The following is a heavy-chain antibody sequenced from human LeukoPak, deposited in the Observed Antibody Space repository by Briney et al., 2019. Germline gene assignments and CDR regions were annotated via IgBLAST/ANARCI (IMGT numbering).Heavy chain of an antibody. J-gene: IGHJ6*02. CDR3: VRDRWPGLGDF. D-gene: IGHD6-19*01. CDR2: VYSGGLT. V-gene: IGHV3-66*01. CDR1: GFIVSENY. Sequence: TGGPLRLSCAASGFIVSENYMSWVRQAPGKGLEWVSTVYSGGLTFYADPVKGRFTISRDNSKNTLYLQMSSLRAEDTAVYYCVRDRWPGLGDFWGQGTTVTVSS.